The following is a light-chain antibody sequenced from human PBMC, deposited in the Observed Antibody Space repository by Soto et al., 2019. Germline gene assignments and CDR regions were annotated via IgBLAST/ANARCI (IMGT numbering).Light chain of an antibody. Sequence: EIVLTQSPATLALSPGERATLSCSASQSVSSYLAWYQQKPGQAPRLLIYDASNRATGIPARFSGSGSGTDFNIRIRSREPEDFAVYYCQQRSNWPRTFGQGTKLEIK. CDR2: DAS. V-gene: IGKV3-11*01. CDR3: QQRSNWPRT. CDR1: QSVSSY. J-gene: IGKJ2*01.